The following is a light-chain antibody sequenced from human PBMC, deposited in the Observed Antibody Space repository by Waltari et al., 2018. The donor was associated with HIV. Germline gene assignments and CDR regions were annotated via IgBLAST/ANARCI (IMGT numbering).Light chain of an antibody. J-gene: IGKJ2*01. V-gene: IGKV1-39*01. CDR1: QSISSY. Sequence: DIQMTQSPSSLSASVGDRVPITCRASQSISSYLNWYQQKPGKAPNLLIYAASTLQSGVPSRFSGSGSGTDFTLTISSLQPEDFATYYCQQSYSTPPGYTFGQGTMLEIK. CDR2: AAS. CDR3: QQSYSTPPGYT.